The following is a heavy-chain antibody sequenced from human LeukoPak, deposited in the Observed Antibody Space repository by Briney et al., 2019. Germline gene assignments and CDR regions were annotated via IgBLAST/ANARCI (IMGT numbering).Heavy chain of an antibody. V-gene: IGHV4-31*03. D-gene: IGHD7-27*01. CDR2: IYYSGST. Sequence: PSETLSLTCTVSGGSISSGGYYWSWIRQHPGKGLEWIGYIYYSGSTYYNPSLKSRVTISVDTSKNQFSLKLSSVTAADTAVYYCAIATVTGEAVNWYFDLWGRGTLVTVSS. J-gene: IGHJ2*01. CDR3: AIATVTGEAVNWYFDL. CDR1: GGSISSGGYY.